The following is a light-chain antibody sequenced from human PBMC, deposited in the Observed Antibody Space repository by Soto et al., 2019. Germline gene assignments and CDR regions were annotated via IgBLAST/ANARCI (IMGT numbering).Light chain of an antibody. J-gene: IGKJ2*01. CDR3: QHLNDYRYT. CDR2: AAS. Sequence: DFQLTQSPSFLSASVGDRVTITCRASQAISSSLAWYQHNPGKAPKLLIYAASTLQNGVPSSFSGSGSGTEFTLTISSLQPEDFATYYCQHLNDYRYTFGQGTKVEIK. V-gene: IGKV1-9*01. CDR1: QAISSS.